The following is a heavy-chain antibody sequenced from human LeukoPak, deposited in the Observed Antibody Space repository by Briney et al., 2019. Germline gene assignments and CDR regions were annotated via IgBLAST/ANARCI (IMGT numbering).Heavy chain of an antibody. CDR1: GFTFSSYS. CDR2: ISSDSSSI. CDR3: ARDGQEEGVVVISDY. J-gene: IGHJ4*02. V-gene: IGHV3-21*05. Sequence: GGSLRLSCAASGFTFSSYSMNWVRQAPGKGLEWVSYISSDSSSIHYADSVKGRFTISRDNAKNSLYLQMNSLRAEDTAVYYCARDGQEEGVVVISDYWGQGTLVTVSS. D-gene: IGHD3-22*01.